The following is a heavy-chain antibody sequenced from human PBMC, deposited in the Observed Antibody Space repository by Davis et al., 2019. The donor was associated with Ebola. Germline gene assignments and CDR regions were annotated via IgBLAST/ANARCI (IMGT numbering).Heavy chain of an antibody. CDR3: ASRSSGYYFSAEYFQH. D-gene: IGHD3-22*01. CDR2: ISSSSSYI. V-gene: IGHV3-21*01. J-gene: IGHJ1*01. Sequence: PGGSLRLSCAASGFTFSSYSMNWVRQAPGKGLEWVSSISSSSSYIYYADSVKGRFTISRDNAKNSLYLQMNSLRAEDTAVYYCASRSSGYYFSAEYFQHWGQGTLVTVSS. CDR1: GFTFSSYS.